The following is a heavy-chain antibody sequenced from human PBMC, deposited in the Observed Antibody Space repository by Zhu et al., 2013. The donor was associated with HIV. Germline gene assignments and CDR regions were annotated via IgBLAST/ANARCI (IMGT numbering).Heavy chain of an antibody. J-gene: IGHJ4*02. V-gene: IGHV1-8*03. CDR2: MKTNSGNT. CDR1: EYTLTSYD. Sequence: QLVQSGAEVKKPGASVKVSCKASEYTLTSYDIHWVRQVTGQGLEWMGRMKTNSGNTGYAKKFQGRVTFTRNTSIDTAYMELSSLTSEDTAVYYCARGQWELPLLHEYWGQGTLVTVSS. CDR3: ARGQWELPLLHEY. D-gene: IGHD1-26*01.